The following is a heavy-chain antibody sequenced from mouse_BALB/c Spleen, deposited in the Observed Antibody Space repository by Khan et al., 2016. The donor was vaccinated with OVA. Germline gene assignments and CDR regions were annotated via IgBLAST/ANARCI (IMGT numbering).Heavy chain of an antibody. V-gene: IGHV5-12-2*01. Sequence: EVELVQSGGDFVQPGGSLKFSCAASGFTFSGSTMPWVHQTPEQRLEWVAFICNGGGSTYYPLTFKGRVTISGDNANNTPYLQMNSLKSEDTAMYYCARPSTTEYDCVTENWGQGTSVTVSS. CDR1: GFTFSGST. J-gene: IGHJ4*01. CDR2: ICNGGGST. CDR3: ARPSTTEYDCVTEN. D-gene: IGHD1-1*01.